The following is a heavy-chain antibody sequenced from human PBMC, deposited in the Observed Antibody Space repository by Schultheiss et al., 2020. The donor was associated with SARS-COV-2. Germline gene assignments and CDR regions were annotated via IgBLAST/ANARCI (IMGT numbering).Heavy chain of an antibody. J-gene: IGHJ6*02. CDR1: GGSISSYY. D-gene: IGHD2-15*01. CDR2: INHSGST. CDR3: ARDFRYCSGGSCYYYYYGMDV. V-gene: IGHV4-34*01. Sequence: SETLSLTCTVSGGSISSYYWSWIRQPPGKGLEWIGEINHSGSTNYNPSLKSRVTISVDTSKNQFSLKLSSVTAADTAVYYCARDFRYCSGGSCYYYYYGMDVWGQGTTVTVSS.